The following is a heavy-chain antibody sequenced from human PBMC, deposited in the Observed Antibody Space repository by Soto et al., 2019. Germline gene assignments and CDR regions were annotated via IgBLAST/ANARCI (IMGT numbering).Heavy chain of an antibody. CDR3: ARTGDFWWFDP. J-gene: IGHJ5*02. Sequence: QVTLKESGPVLVKPTETLTLTCTVSGFSLSNARMGVSWIRQPPGKALEWLAHIFSNDEKSDSTSLKSRLTISKHTSKSQVLLTMTNMDPVDTATYYCARTGDFWWFDPWGQGTLVTVSS. CDR1: GFSLSNARMG. CDR2: IFSNDEK. D-gene: IGHD3-3*01. V-gene: IGHV2-26*01.